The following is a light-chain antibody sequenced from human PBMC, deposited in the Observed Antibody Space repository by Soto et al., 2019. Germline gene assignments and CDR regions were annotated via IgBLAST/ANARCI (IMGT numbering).Light chain of an antibody. CDR1: QSITNW. J-gene: IGKJ1*01. Sequence: DIQMTQSPSTLSASVGDRVTITCRTSQSITNWLAWYQQKPGKAPKVLIYDASTLQSGVPSRFSGSVSGTEFTLTISGLQPDDIGTYYCQQHNSYWTFGQGTKVDIK. CDR2: DAS. V-gene: IGKV1-5*01. CDR3: QQHNSYWT.